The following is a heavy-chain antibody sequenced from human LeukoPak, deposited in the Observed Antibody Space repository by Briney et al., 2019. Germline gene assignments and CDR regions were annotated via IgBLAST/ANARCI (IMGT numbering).Heavy chain of an antibody. D-gene: IGHD1-26*01. V-gene: IGHV3-7*01. J-gene: IGHJ4*02. CDR1: GFTFSSYW. CDR2: VKEDGSER. Sequence: PGGSLRLSCAASGFTFSSYWMSWVRQAPGKGLEWVANVKEDGSERYSVDSVRGRFTISGDNAKNSLYLQMNSLRAEDTAVYYCARLSPSGSSYSHFDYWGQGTLVTVSS. CDR3: ARLSPSGSSYSHFDY.